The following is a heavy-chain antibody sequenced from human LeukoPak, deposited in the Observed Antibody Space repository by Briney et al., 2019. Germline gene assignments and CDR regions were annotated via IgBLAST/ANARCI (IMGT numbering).Heavy chain of an antibody. D-gene: IGHD5-24*01. Sequence: GGSLTLSCAASGFTFSGNWMSWVRQAPGKGLERVASINPDGSQKLYVDSVKGRLTISRDNTKSSLYLQMNSLGAEDTAMYYCAKLLGTATTYDSWGQGTRVTVSS. CDR3: AKLLGTATTYDS. CDR1: GFTFSGNW. J-gene: IGHJ4*02. V-gene: IGHV3-7*01. CDR2: INPDGSQK.